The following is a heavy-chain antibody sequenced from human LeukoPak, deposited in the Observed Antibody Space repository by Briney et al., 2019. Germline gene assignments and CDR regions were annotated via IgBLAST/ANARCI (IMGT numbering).Heavy chain of an antibody. CDR1: GFAFRDYY. Sequence: GGSLRLSCAASGFAFRDYYMSWIRQAPGKGLEWVSYISSTDSYTNNADSVKGRFTTSRDNAKNSLFLQMNSLRAEDTAVYYCARQSLVSDGDAFDIWGQGTMVTVSS. J-gene: IGHJ3*02. D-gene: IGHD2-2*01. V-gene: IGHV3-11*06. CDR2: ISSTDSYT. CDR3: ARQSLVSDGDAFDI.